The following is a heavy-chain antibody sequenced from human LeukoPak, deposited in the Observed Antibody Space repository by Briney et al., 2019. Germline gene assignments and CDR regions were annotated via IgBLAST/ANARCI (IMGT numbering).Heavy chain of an antibody. Sequence: GGSLRLSCAASGFTFSSYEMNWVRQAPGKGLEWVSSISSSSSYIYYADSVKGRFTISRDNAKNSLYLQMNSLRAEDTAVYYCAPSSGWRFDYWGQGTLVTVSS. CDR3: APSSGWRFDY. J-gene: IGHJ4*02. D-gene: IGHD6-19*01. V-gene: IGHV3-21*01. CDR2: ISSSSSYI. CDR1: GFTFSSYE.